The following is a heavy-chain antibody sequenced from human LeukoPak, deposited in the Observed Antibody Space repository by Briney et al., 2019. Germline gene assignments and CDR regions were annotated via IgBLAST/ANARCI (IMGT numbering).Heavy chain of an antibody. V-gene: IGHV4-38-2*02. Sequence: SETLSLTCTVSDYSISSGYYWGWIRPPPGKGLEWIGSIYHSGSTYYNASLRSRVTISVDTSKNQFSLKLSSVTAADTAVYYCARWKRQWLVHYFDYWGQGTLVTVSS. J-gene: IGHJ4*02. CDR1: DYSISSGYY. D-gene: IGHD6-19*01. CDR3: ARWKRQWLVHYFDY. CDR2: IYHSGST.